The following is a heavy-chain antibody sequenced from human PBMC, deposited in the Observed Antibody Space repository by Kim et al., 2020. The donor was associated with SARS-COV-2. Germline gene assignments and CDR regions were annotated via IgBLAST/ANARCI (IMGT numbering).Heavy chain of an antibody. CDR2: FDPEDGET. V-gene: IGHV1-24*01. J-gene: IGHJ6*02. D-gene: IGHD2-2*01. CDR3: ATNLVVPAAMLNYYYGMDV. CDR1: GYTLTELS. Sequence: ASVKVSCKVSGYTLTELSMHWVRQAPGKGLEWMGGFDPEDGETIYAQKFQGRVTMTEDTSTDTAYMELSSLRSEDTAVYYCATNLVVPAAMLNYYYGMDVWGQGTTVTVSS.